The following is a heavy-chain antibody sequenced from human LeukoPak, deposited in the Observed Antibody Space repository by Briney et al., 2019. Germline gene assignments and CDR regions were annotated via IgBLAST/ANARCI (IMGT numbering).Heavy chain of an antibody. V-gene: IGHV3-21*04. CDR1: GFTFSSYS. Sequence: GGSLRLSCAASGFTFSSYSMNWIRQAPGKGLEWVSSISSSTSYIYYADSVKGRFTISKDNSKNTLNLQMNSLRAEDTAVYYCAKVRHPFGPPDQYFDHWGQGTLVTVSS. CDR3: AKVRHPFGPPDQYFDH. CDR2: ISSSTSYI. D-gene: IGHD3-16*01. J-gene: IGHJ4*02.